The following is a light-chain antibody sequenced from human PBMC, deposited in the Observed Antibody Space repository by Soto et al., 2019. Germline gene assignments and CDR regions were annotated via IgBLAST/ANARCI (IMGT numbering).Light chain of an antibody. CDR3: QQYDNWSSIT. CDR1: QRVNSK. Sequence: EKVMTQSPATPSVSPVERATLSRRGSQRVNSKLAWYQQKPGQGPRPLIYGSSTRATAVPARFRGSGSGTEFTLTISSLQSEDFAVYYCQQYDNWSSITFGQGTRLEIK. CDR2: GSS. J-gene: IGKJ5*01. V-gene: IGKV3D-15*01.